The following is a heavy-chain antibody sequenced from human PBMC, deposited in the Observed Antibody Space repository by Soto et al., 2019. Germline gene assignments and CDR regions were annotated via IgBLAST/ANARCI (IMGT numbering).Heavy chain of an antibody. CDR1: GGSISSGGYY. Sequence: SETLSLTCTVSGGSISSGGYYWSWIRQHPGKGLEWIGYIYYSGSTYYNPSLKSRVTISVDTSKNQFSLKLSSVTAADTAVYFCARGSYYDSSGYYGPWGQGTLVTVSS. V-gene: IGHV4-31*03. CDR2: IYYSGST. CDR3: ARGSYYDSSGYYGP. J-gene: IGHJ5*02. D-gene: IGHD3-22*01.